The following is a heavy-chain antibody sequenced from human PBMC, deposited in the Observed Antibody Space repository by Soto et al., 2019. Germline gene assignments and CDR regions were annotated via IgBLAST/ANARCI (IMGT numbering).Heavy chain of an antibody. CDR1: GGTLSSNA. CDR2: IIPIFGTA. J-gene: IGHJ4*02. Sequence: PAKVSCEASGGTLSSNAISWVQQATGQVREWLGGIIPIFGTANDAQKFRGRVTLTTEKSTNTAYMDLRSLTSDDTAVYYCARDEGGYDILTGYYKAHHFDYWCQGGPVSV. V-gene: IGHV1-69*05. CDR3: ARDEGGYDILTGYYKAHHFDY. D-gene: IGHD3-9*01.